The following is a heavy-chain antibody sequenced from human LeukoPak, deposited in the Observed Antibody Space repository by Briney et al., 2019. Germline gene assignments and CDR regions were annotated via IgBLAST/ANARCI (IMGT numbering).Heavy chain of an antibody. CDR3: ARDFPNQSINMIVVNDAFDI. CDR1: GGSFSGYY. J-gene: IGHJ3*02. CDR2: INHSGST. D-gene: IGHD3-22*01. V-gene: IGHV4-34*01. Sequence: SETLSLTCAVYGGSFSGYYWSWIRQPPGKGLEWIGEINHSGSTNYNPSLKSRVTISVDTSKNQFSLKLSSVTAADTAVYYCARDFPNQSINMIVVNDAFDIWGQGTMVIVSS.